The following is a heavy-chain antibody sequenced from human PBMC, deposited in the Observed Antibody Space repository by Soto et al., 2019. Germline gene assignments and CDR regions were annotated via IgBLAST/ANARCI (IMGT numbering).Heavy chain of an antibody. CDR1: GGSISSSMYY. CDR3: ARLRLYSDFWSGHGDPWFDR. D-gene: IGHD3-3*01. CDR2: SYYRGST. V-gene: IGHV4-39*01. Sequence: SETLCRTCTVGGGSISSSMYYRVWIRQPPGKGLEWRGSSYYRGSTYYNPALKSRVTISVDTSKNQFSLKLSSVPAADTAVYYCARLRLYSDFWSGHGDPWFDRWGQGPLVSASS. J-gene: IGHJ5*02.